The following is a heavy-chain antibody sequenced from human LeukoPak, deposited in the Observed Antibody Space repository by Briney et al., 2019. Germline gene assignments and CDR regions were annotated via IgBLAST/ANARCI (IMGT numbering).Heavy chain of an antibody. CDR3: ARKVAFDI. CDR2: IDSYGTTI. CDR1: GFSLSDYY. Sequence: PGWSLRLSCAASGFSLSDYYMSWIRQAPGKGLEWVACIDSYGTTIYYADSVKGRFTISRDSTKNSLYLQMNSLRVEDTAVYYCARKVAFDIWGQGTMVTVSS. J-gene: IGHJ3*02. V-gene: IGHV3-11*01.